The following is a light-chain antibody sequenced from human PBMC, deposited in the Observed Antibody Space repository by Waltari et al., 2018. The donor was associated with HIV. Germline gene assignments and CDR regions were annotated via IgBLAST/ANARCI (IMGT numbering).Light chain of an antibody. Sequence: QSVLTPPPSLSESPRQRVTISCSGSSSNIGSNAVHWYQQLPGKSTKLLIYYDDMLPSGVSDRFSGSESGSSASLASSGLQSEDEADYYCAAWDDILNAYVFGSGTKVTVL. CDR2: YDD. CDR1: SSNIGSNA. CDR3: AAWDDILNAYV. J-gene: IGLJ1*01. V-gene: IGLV1-36*01.